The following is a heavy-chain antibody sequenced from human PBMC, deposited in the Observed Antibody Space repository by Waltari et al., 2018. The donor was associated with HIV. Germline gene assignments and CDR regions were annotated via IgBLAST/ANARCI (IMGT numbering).Heavy chain of an antibody. V-gene: IGHV1-2*02. CDR2: VPPGRGGT. Sequence: QVQLVQSGAEVRKHGASVRVSCNASGNTFTYNYILWVRQAPGKGLEWMWSVPPGRGGTRYCQRFQGRGTMTRETTLNTAYMDLRGLTSDGTAVYFCARDRSIGSRHYDDAVSPYFDSWGQGTLVTVSS. CDR1: GNTFTYNY. J-gene: IGHJ4*02. D-gene: IGHD3-22*01. CDR3: ARDRSIGSRHYDDAVSPYFDS.